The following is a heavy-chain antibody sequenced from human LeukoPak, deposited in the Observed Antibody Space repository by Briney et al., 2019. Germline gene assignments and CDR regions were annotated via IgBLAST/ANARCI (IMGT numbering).Heavy chain of an antibody. V-gene: IGHV3-21*01. CDR3: ARGSGGSCYRY. CDR1: GFTFRSYS. CDR2: ISSSSSYI. Sequence: NAGGSLRLSCAASGFTFRSYSMNWVRQAPGKGLEWVSSISSSSSYIYYADSVKGRFTISRDNAKNSLYLQMNSLRAEDTAVYYCARGSGGSCYRYWGQGTLVTVSS. D-gene: IGHD2-15*01. J-gene: IGHJ4*02.